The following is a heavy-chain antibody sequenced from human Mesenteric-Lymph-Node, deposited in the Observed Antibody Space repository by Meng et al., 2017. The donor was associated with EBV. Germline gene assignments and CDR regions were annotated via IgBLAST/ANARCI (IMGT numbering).Heavy chain of an antibody. Sequence: QVQLVPSGAEVRKPVASVKVSCKASGYTFINYDITWVRQATGQGLEWMGWMNPNSGNTGYIQKFQGRVTMTRDTSTNTAYMELSSLTSEDTAIYFCARGPYNNGSDYWGQGTLVTVSS. CDR3: ARGPYNNGSDY. CDR2: MNPNSGNT. V-gene: IGHV1-8*01. CDR1: GYTFINYD. D-gene: IGHD2-8*01. J-gene: IGHJ4*02.